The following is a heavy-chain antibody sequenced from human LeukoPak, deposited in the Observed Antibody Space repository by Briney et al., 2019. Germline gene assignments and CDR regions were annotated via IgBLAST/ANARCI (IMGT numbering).Heavy chain of an antibody. Sequence: GGSLRLSCAASGFTVSSNYMSWVRQAPGKGVEWVSVIYSGGSTYYADSVKGRFTISRDNSKNTLYLQMNSLRAEDTAVYYCARDRGIARGVDYWGQGILVTVSS. CDR2: IYSGGST. J-gene: IGHJ4*02. CDR3: ARDRGIARGVDY. V-gene: IGHV3-66*01. D-gene: IGHD3-10*01. CDR1: GFTVSSNY.